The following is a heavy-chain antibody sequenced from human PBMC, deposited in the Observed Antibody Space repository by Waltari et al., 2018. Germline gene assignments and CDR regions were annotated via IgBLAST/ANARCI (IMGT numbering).Heavy chain of an antibody. Sequence: QVQLVQSGAEVKKPGSSVKVSCKASGGTFSSYAISWVRQAPGQGLEWMGGCIPIVGTANNAQRFQGRVTITADESTSTAYMELSSLRSEDTAVYYCARDRYYYDSSGPLDYWGQGTLVTVAS. CDR2: CIPIVGTA. D-gene: IGHD3-22*01. CDR3: ARDRYYYDSSGPLDY. J-gene: IGHJ4*02. CDR1: GGTFSSYA. V-gene: IGHV1-69*12.